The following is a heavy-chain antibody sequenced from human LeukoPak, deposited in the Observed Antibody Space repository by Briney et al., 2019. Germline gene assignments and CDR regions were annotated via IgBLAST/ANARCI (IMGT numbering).Heavy chain of an antibody. CDR1: GFTFSDFY. Sequence: GGSLRLSCAASGFTFSDFYMSWIRQAPGKGLEWVSYTSSGGSYTKYADSVKGRFTISRDNAKNSLYLQMNSLRAEDTAVYYCAKRGYSYSLDAWGQGTLVAVSS. CDR3: AKRGYSYSLDA. D-gene: IGHD5-18*01. J-gene: IGHJ5*02. V-gene: IGHV3-11*06. CDR2: TSSGGSYT.